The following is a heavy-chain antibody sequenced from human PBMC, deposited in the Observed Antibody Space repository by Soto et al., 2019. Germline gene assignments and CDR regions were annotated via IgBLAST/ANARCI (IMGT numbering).Heavy chain of an antibody. J-gene: IGHJ2*01. V-gene: IGHV4-59*01. CDR1: GGSFGSYC. CDR2: IYYSGDT. D-gene: IGHD3-9*01. CDR3: ARGHYDILTGQRWYFDL. Sequence: QVQLQESGPGLVQPSETLSLTCTVSGGSFGSYCWSWIRQPPGKGLEWIGYIYYSGDTTSNPSLKSRVSISVXXSXSXXSLMVTSVPAADTAVYYCARGHYDILTGQRWYFDLWGRGTLVTVSS.